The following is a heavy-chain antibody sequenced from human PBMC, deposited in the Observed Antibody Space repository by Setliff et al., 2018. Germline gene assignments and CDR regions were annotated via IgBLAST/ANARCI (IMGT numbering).Heavy chain of an antibody. CDR3: TRHEDRNKCTSSSCYRENDAFDV. CDR2: IYPGDSDT. V-gene: IGHV5-51*01. D-gene: IGHD2-2*01. CDR1: GYIFTNYW. J-gene: IGHJ3*01. Sequence: PGESLKISCKASGYIFTNYWIGWVRQMPGKGLEWMGVIYPGDSDTRYSPSFQGQVTISADKSINTAYLQWSSLKASGTAIYYCTRHEDRNKCTSSSCYRENDAFDVWGQGAMVTV.